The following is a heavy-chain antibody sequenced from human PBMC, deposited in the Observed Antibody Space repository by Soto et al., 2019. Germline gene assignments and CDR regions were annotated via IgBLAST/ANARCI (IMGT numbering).Heavy chain of an antibody. Sequence: GESLKISCKGSGYSFTSYWIGWVRQMPGKGLEWMGIIYPGDSDTRYSPSVQGQVTISADKSISTAYLQWSSLKASDTAMYYCARRWDSSGYYFDYWGQGTLVTVSS. V-gene: IGHV5-51*01. CDR1: GYSFTSYW. D-gene: IGHD3-22*01. CDR2: IYPGDSDT. CDR3: ARRWDSSGYYFDY. J-gene: IGHJ4*02.